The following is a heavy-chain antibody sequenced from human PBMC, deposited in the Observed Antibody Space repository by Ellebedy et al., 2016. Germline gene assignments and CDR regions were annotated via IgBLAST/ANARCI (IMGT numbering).Heavy chain of an antibody. V-gene: IGHV3-7*01. CDR1: GFTLSNYW. D-gene: IGHD4-11*01. CDR2: IGPDGSQT. J-gene: IGHJ4*02. Sequence: GESLKISXAASGFTLSNYWMIWVRQTPGKGLEWVANIGPDGSQTSYVNSVRGRFTISKDNAKNSLYLQLNSLRAEDTAVYYCATDNYGPDYWGQGTLVTVSS. CDR3: ATDNYGPDY.